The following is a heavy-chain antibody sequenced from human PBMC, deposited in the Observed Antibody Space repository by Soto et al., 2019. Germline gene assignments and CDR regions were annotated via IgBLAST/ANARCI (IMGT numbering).Heavy chain of an antibody. CDR3: ARDGGMTTVTVNYYYGMDG. V-gene: IGHV3-30-3*01. J-gene: IGHJ6*02. Sequence: QVQLVESGGGVVQPGRSLRLSCAASGFTFSNYAMHWVRQAPGKGLEWVAVISYDGGNKYYTDSVRGRFTISRDISKNTLYLQMNSLRAEDTAVYYCARDGGMTTVTVNYYYGMDGWGQGTTVTVS. CDR1: GFTFSNYA. D-gene: IGHD4-17*01. CDR2: ISYDGGNK.